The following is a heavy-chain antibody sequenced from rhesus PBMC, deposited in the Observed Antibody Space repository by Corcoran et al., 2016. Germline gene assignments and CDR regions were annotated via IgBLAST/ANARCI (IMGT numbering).Heavy chain of an antibody. CDR1: GASFSGYY. CDR2: ISGSSGST. D-gene: IGHD3-28*01. J-gene: IGHJ4*01. V-gene: IGHV4-165*01. CDR3: AATYDSGYYTWFYFDY. Sequence: QVQLQESGPGLVKPSETLSRTCAVSGASFSGYYWGWIRPPPGKGLEWIGYISGSSGSTDYSPSLRSRVTISTDTSKNQFSLKLSSVTAADTAVYYCAATYDSGYYTWFYFDYWGQGVLVTVSS.